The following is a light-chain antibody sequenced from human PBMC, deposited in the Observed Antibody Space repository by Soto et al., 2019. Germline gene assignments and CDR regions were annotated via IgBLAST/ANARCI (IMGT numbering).Light chain of an antibody. CDR1: SSDVGGYNY. CDR2: EVT. V-gene: IGLV2-8*01. CDR3: SSFAGGGNPVL. J-gene: IGLJ2*01. Sequence: QSALTQPPSASGSLGQSVTISCTGTSSDVGGYNYVSWHQQHPGKAPKVMIYEVTKRPPGVPDRFSGSKSGNTDSLTVSGLQAEDEAEYYCSSFAGGGNPVLLGGGTKLTVL.